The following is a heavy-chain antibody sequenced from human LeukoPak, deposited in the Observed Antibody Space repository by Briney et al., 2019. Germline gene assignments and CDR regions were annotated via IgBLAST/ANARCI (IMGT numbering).Heavy chain of an antibody. CDR3: ARDHWYQLLPMAFDI. Sequence: GASVKVSCKASGYTFTSYGISWVRQAPGQGLEWMGWISAYNGSTNYAQKLQGRATMTTDTSTSTAYMELRSLRSDDTAVYYCARDHWYQLLPMAFDIWGQGTMVTVSS. CDR2: ISAYNGST. CDR1: GYTFTSYG. V-gene: IGHV1-18*01. D-gene: IGHD2-2*01. J-gene: IGHJ3*02.